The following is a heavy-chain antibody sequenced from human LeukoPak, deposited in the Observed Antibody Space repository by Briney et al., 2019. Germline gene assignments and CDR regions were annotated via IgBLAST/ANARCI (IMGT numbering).Heavy chain of an antibody. CDR2: ISTSGGGT. D-gene: IGHD1-1*01. V-gene: IGHV3-23*01. CDR3: VKRETTPHTWGSFEI. J-gene: IGHJ3*02. Sequence: GGSLRLSCAASGFTFNNYVMSWVRQAPGKGLEWVSSISTSGGGTYYAGSAKGRFTISRDNSKNTLSLQMNSLRAEDTAVYYCVKRETTPHTWGSFEIWGQGTLVTVSS. CDR1: GFTFNNYV.